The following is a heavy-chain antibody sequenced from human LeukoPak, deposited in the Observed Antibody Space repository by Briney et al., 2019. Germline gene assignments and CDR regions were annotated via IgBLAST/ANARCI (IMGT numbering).Heavy chain of an antibody. CDR2: INPNSGDT. V-gene: IGHV1-2*02. D-gene: IGHD3-10*01. J-gene: IGHJ5*02. CDR1: GYTFTGYY. Sequence: ASVKVSCKASGYTFTGYYMHWVRQAPGQGLEWMGWINPNSGDTNYAQRFQDRVTMTRDTSISTAYIELNLLRSDDTAVYYCARGDYCGSPKVVAAWGQGTLVTVSS. CDR3: ARGDYCGSPKVVAA.